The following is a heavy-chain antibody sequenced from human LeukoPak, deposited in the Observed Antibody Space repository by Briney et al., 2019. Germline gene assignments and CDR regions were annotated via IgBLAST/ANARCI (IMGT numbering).Heavy chain of an antibody. V-gene: IGHV1-69*13. CDR1: GGTFISYA. J-gene: IGHJ6*03. CDR3: ARDSRVRGVDYYYYYMDV. Sequence: SVKVSCKASGGTFISYAISWVRQAPGQGLEWMGGIIPIFGTANYAQKFQGRVTITADESTSTAYMELSSLRSEDTAVYYCARDSRVRGVDYYYYYMDVWGKGTTVTISS. D-gene: IGHD3-10*01. CDR2: IIPIFGTA.